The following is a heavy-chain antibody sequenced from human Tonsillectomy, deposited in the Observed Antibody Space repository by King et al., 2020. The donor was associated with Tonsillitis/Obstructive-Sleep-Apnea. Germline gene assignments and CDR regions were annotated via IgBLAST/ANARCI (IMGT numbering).Heavy chain of an antibody. CDR3: AHTDSTSRCYYYFYFMDV. CDR2: IYWDDDK. J-gene: IGHJ6*03. Sequence: TLKESGPTLVKPTQTLTLTCTFSGFSLSTSGGGVGWIRQPPGKALEWRALIYWDDDKRYSPFLKSRRTLTKDTAKNKVVLTMTNMDPVDTATYYSAHTDSTSRCYYYFYFMDVWRKGTTVTVSS. CDR1: GFSLSTSGGG. V-gene: IGHV2-5*02. D-gene: IGHD4-17*01.